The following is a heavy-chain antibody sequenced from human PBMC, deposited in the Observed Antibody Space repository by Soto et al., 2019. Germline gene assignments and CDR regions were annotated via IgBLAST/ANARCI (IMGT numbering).Heavy chain of an antibody. D-gene: IGHD6-19*01. J-gene: IGHJ4*02. Sequence: QVQLQESGPGLVKPSETLSLTCTVSGGSISSYYWSWIRQPPGKGLEWIGYIYYSGSAYYNPSLKRRVTISVDTSENQFSLKLTSVTAADTAVYHCARVPPYSSGRGGFDYWGQGTLVTVSS. CDR2: IYYSGSA. CDR1: GGSISSYY. CDR3: ARVPPYSSGRGGFDY. V-gene: IGHV4-59*01.